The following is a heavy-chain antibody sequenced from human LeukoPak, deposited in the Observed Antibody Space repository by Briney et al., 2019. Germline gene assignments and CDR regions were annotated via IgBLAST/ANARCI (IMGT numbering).Heavy chain of an antibody. Sequence: PGGSLRLSCAASGFTFSTYAMSWVRQAPGRGLEWVSGISGSGGSTYYADSVKGRFTISRDNSKNTLYLQMSSLRAEDTAVYYCAKDSDGFGHAKLFDYWGQGTLVTVSS. J-gene: IGHJ4*02. V-gene: IGHV3-23*01. CDR3: AKDSDGFGHAKLFDY. CDR1: GFTFSTYA. CDR2: ISGSGGST. D-gene: IGHD3-10*01.